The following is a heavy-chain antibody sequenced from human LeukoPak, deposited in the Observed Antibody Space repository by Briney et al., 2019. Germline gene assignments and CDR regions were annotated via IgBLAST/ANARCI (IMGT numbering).Heavy chain of an antibody. D-gene: IGHD3-10*01. J-gene: IGHJ6*02. CDR3: ARDRSGIHYYGMDV. CDR1: GGSISSSSYY. V-gene: IGHV4-39*02. Sequence: SETLSLTCTVSGGSISSSSYYWGWIRQPPGKGLEWIGSIYYSGSTYYNPSLKSRVTISVDTSKNQFSLKLSSVTAADTAVYYCARDRSGIHYYGMDVWGQGTTVTVSS. CDR2: IYYSGST.